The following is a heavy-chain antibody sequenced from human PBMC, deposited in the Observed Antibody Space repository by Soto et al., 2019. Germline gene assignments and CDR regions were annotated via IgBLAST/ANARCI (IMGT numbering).Heavy chain of an antibody. CDR2: FSDSGST. Sequence: SETLSLTCAVYGESFSGNYWSWIRQPPGKGLEWIGEFSDSGSTNYNPSLKSRVTISEDTSKNQFSLKLSSVTAADTAVYYCARLRRGYDSSGYPFDPWGQGTLVTVSS. D-gene: IGHD3-22*01. V-gene: IGHV4-34*01. CDR1: GESFSGNY. CDR3: ARLRRGYDSSGYPFDP. J-gene: IGHJ5*02.